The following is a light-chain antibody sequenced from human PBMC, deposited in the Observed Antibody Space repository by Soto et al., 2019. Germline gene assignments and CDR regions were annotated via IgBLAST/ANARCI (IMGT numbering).Light chain of an antibody. CDR1: QSISRSD. V-gene: IGKV3D-20*02. CDR2: ATS. J-gene: IGKJ1*01. Sequence: ENVFTHSPGTVALSPGESATLSCRASQSISRSDLAWYQHRPGQSPRLLVYATSSRATGIPARFSGSGFGTDFTLTISSLEPEDFAVYYCHQRNKWRTFGQGTKVDI. CDR3: HQRNKWRT.